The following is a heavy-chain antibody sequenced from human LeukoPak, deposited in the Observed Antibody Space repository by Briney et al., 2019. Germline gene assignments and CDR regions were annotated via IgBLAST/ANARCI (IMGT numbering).Heavy chain of an antibody. Sequence: GRSLRLSYAASGFTFDDYAMHWVRQAPGKGLEWVSGISWNSGSIGYADSVKGRFTISRDNAKNSLYLQMNSLRGEDMALYYCAKGLVGSSIADFFDYWGQGILVTVSS. CDR3: AKGLVGSSIADFFDY. CDR2: ISWNSGSI. CDR1: GFTFDDYA. V-gene: IGHV3-9*03. J-gene: IGHJ4*02. D-gene: IGHD6-6*01.